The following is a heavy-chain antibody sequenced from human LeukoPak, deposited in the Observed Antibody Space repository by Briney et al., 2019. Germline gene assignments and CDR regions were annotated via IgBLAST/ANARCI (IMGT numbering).Heavy chain of an antibody. CDR1: GGSISSSSYY. J-gene: IGHJ4*02. D-gene: IGHD5-18*01. Sequence: SETLSLTCTVSGGSISSSSYYWGWIRQPPGKGLEWIGSIYYSGSTYYNPSLKSRVTISVDTSKNQFSLKLSSVTAADTAVYYCARVRAQYSYGYRTRYYFDYWGQGTLVTVSS. CDR3: ARVRAQYSYGYRTRYYFDY. CDR2: IYYSGST. V-gene: IGHV4-39*07.